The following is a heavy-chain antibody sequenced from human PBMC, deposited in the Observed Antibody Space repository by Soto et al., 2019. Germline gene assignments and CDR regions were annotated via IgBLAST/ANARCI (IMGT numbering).Heavy chain of an antibody. CDR3: ARDHGYSYGYYYYGMDV. J-gene: IGHJ6*02. Sequence: QVQLVESGGGVVQPGRSLRLSCAASGFTFSSYAMHWVRQAPGKGLEWVAVISYDGSNKYYADSVKGRFTISRDNSKNTLNLQMNSLRAEDTAVYYCARDHGYSYGYYYYGMDVWGQGTTVTVSS. V-gene: IGHV3-30-3*01. CDR2: ISYDGSNK. D-gene: IGHD5-18*01. CDR1: GFTFSSYA.